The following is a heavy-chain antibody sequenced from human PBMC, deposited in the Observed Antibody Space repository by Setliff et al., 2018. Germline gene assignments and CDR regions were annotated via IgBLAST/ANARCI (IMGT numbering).Heavy chain of an antibody. D-gene: IGHD1-26*01. J-gene: IGHJ3*01. CDR1: VGPFSAYS. Sequence: SETLSLTCAVYVGPFSAYSWSWIRQPPGKGLEWIGEINNSVSTNYSPSLKSRVTISADTSKNQFSLKLRSVTAADTAVYYCARVRVGATDFAFDVWGQGTMVTVSS. CDR3: ARVRVGATDFAFDV. V-gene: IGHV4-34*01. CDR2: INNSVST.